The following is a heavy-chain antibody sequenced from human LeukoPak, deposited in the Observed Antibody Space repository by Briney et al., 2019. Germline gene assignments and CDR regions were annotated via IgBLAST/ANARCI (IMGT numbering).Heavy chain of an antibody. D-gene: IGHD4-11*01. J-gene: IGHJ4*02. V-gene: IGHV3-48*03. Sequence: GGSLRLSCTASGFTFSSYEMNWVRQAPGKGLEWVSHISSSGSIIYYADSVKGRFTISRDNAKNSLYLQMNSLRAEDTAVYYCARAMTSWGQGTLVTVSS. CDR3: ARAMTS. CDR2: ISSSGSII. CDR1: GFTFSSYE.